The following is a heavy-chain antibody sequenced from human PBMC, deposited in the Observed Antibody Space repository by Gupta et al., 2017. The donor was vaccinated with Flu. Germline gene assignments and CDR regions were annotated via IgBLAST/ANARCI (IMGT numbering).Heavy chain of an antibody. CDR1: GFSFRNYG. D-gene: IGHD1-7*01. CDR2: ISHDGSDK. V-gene: IGHV3-30*18. CDR3: AKDWRWNYNNYGLNV. Sequence: QEQVVESGGDVVQPGRSLRLSCAASGFSFRNYGMHWVRQAPGKGLEWMAVISHDGSDKDYADSVRGRFTISRDNSRNTLYLQMNSLRIEDTAVYYCAKDWRWNYNNYGLNVWGQGTTVTVSS. J-gene: IGHJ6*02.